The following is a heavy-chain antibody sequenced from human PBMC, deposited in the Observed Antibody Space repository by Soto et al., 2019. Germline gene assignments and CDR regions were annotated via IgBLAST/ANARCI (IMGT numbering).Heavy chain of an antibody. CDR3: TRDIGGKGAY. Sequence: WGSLRLSCAASGFTFSSYWIRCFRQVPGKGLLWVSRIDEYGSTINYADSVKGRFTISRDNARNTLYLEMNSLRAEDTALYYCTRDIGGKGAYWGPGTLVTVSS. CDR2: IDEYGSTI. CDR1: GFTFSSYW. V-gene: IGHV3-74*01. J-gene: IGHJ4*02. D-gene: IGHD3-10*01.